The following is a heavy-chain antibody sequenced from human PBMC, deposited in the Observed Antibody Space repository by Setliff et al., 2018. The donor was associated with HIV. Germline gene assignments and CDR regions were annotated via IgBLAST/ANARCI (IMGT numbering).Heavy chain of an antibody. CDR1: GFPFSSHG. D-gene: IGHD6-19*01. Sequence: GESLKISCVTSGFPFSSHGMHWVRQAAGKGLEWIAFIQYDGNTKEYAESVRGRFTISRDNSKNTLFLQMNSLTVDDTAVYYCLTDERPGSGWGGSWGQGTLVTVSS. CDR2: IQYDGNTK. CDR3: LTDERPGSGWGGS. J-gene: IGHJ5*02. V-gene: IGHV3-30*02.